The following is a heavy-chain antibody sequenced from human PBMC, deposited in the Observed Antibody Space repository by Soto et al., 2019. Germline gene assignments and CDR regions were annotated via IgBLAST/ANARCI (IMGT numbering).Heavy chain of an antibody. J-gene: IGHJ4*02. Sequence: EVQLVASGGGLVQPGGSLRLSCAASGFTFSSYWMSWVRQAPGKGLEWVANIKQDGSEKYYVDSVQGRFTISRDNAKNSLYLQMNSLRAEDTAVYYCARLYCGGDCYTSPDFDYWGQGTLVTVSS. V-gene: IGHV3-7*01. CDR2: IKQDGSEK. D-gene: IGHD2-21*02. CDR1: GFTFSSYW. CDR3: ARLYCGGDCYTSPDFDY.